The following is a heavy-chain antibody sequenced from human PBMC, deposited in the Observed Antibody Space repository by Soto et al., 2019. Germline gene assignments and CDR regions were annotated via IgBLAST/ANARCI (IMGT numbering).Heavy chain of an antibody. CDR3: ARRGVLGRLWERPCDY. CDR2: INHSGST. D-gene: IGHD1-26*01. CDR1: GGSFSGYY. J-gene: IGHJ4*02. Sequence: QVQLQQWGAGLLKPSETLSLTCAVYGGSFSGYYWSWIRQPPGKGLEWIGEINHSGSTNYNPSLKSRVTTSVDTSKNQFSLKLSSVTAADTAVYYCARRGVLGRLWERPCDYWGQGTLVTVSS. V-gene: IGHV4-34*01.